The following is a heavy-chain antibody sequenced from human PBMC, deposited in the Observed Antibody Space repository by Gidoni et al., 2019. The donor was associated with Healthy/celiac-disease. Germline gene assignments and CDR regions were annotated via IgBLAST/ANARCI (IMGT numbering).Heavy chain of an antibody. CDR2: IRSKAYGGTT. CDR3: TRGPAIVGAMYFN. CDR1: GFTFGDYA. D-gene: IGHD1-26*01. J-gene: IGHJ4*02. Sequence: EVQLVESGGGLVQPGRSLRLSCTASGFTFGDYARSWFRQAPGKGLEWVGFIRSKAYGGTTEYAASVKGRFTISRDDSKSIAYLQMNSLKTEDTAVYYCTRGPAIVGAMYFNWGQGTLVTVSS. V-gene: IGHV3-49*03.